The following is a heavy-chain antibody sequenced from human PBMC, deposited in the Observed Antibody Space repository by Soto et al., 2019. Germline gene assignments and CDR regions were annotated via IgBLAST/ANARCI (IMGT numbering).Heavy chain of an antibody. CDR3: ARGGEEQVVRWFDP. D-gene: IGHD6-6*01. V-gene: IGHV4-59*01. Sequence: SETLSLTCTVSGGSISTYYWSWIRQPPGKGLEWIGYIYYSGTTNYNPSLKSRVTISMDTSKSHFSLKLTSVTAADTAVYYCARGGEEQVVRWFDPSGQGTLVTVSS. CDR2: IYYSGTT. J-gene: IGHJ5*02. CDR1: GGSISTYY.